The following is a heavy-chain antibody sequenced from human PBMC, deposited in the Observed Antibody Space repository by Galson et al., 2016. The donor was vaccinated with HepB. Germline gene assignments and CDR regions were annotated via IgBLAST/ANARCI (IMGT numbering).Heavy chain of an antibody. D-gene: IGHD3-10*01. Sequence: SLRLSCAASGFTFRSYGMHWVRQAPGKGLEWVAVIWYDGSNKYYADSVKGRFTFSRDNSKNTLYLQMTSLRAEDTAVYCCASGIAVTTSNSFWYFDLWGRGTLVTVSS. V-gene: IGHV3-33*01. CDR2: IWYDGSNK. J-gene: IGHJ2*01. CDR1: GFTFRSYG. CDR3: ASGIAVTTSNSFWYFDL.